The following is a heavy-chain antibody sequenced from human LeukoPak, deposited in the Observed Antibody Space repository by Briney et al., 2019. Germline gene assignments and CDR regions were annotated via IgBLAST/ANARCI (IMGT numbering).Heavy chain of an antibody. Sequence: GGSLRLSCAASGFTFSNYAMHWVRQAPGKGLEWVAVISSDGSNKYYADSVKGRFTISRDNAKSSLYLQMSSLRAEDTAVYYCARDLMGIAYRGAFYYWGQGTLVTVSS. V-gene: IGHV3-30*04. J-gene: IGHJ4*02. CDR3: ARDLMGIAYRGAFYY. CDR2: ISSDGSNK. CDR1: GFTFSNYA. D-gene: IGHD6-13*01.